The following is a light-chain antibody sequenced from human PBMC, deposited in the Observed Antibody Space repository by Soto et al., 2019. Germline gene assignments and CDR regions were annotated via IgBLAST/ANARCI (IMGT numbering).Light chain of an antibody. CDR1: GSDIGRYNF. J-gene: IGLJ2*01. CDR3: CSYAGSHVV. CDR2: DVS. V-gene: IGLV2-11*01. Sequence: QSALTQPRSVSGSPGQSVTICCTGSGSDIGRYNFVSWYQQHPGKAPKLIIYDVSERPSGVPDRFSGSKSATTASLTISGLQAEDEADYYCCSYAGSHVVFGGGTKVTVL.